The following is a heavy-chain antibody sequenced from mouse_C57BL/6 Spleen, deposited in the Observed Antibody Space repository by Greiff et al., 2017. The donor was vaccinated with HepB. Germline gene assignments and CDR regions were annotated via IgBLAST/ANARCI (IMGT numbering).Heavy chain of an antibody. D-gene: IGHD2-3*01. CDR3: ARSHDGYWDY. J-gene: IGHJ2*01. CDR1: GYAFSSYW. Sequence: VKLVESGAELVKPGASVKISCKASGYAFSSYWMNWVKQRPGKGLEWIGQIYPGDGDTNYNGKFKGKATLTADKSSSTAYMQLSSLTSEDSAVYFCARSHDGYWDYWGQGTTLTVSS. V-gene: IGHV1-80*01. CDR2: IYPGDGDT.